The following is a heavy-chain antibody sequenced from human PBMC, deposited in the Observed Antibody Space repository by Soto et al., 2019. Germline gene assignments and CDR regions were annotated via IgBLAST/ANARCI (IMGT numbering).Heavy chain of an antibody. Sequence: GGSLRLSCAASGFTLSNFWMHWVRQGPGKGLVWVSRISNDGATTDYTDSVKGRFTISRDNAKNTLYLQMNSLRAEDTGVYFCARVTTFSSKLMDVWGQGTTVTVSS. D-gene: IGHD6-19*01. CDR3: ARVTTFSSKLMDV. CDR2: ISNDGATT. J-gene: IGHJ6*02. CDR1: GFTLSNFW. V-gene: IGHV3-74*01.